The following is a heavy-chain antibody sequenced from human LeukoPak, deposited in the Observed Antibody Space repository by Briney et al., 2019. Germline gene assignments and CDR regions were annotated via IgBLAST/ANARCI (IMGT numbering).Heavy chain of an antibody. V-gene: IGHV3-23*01. Sequence: GGSLRLSCAASGFTFSSYAMSWVRQAPGKGLEWVSAISGRGGSTYYADSVKGRFTISRDNSKNTLYLQMNSLRAEDTAVYYCAKVLSSSWGFFGFWGQGTLVTVSS. D-gene: IGHD6-13*01. CDR2: ISGRGGST. CDR1: GFTFSSYA. J-gene: IGHJ4*02. CDR3: AKVLSSSWGFFGF.